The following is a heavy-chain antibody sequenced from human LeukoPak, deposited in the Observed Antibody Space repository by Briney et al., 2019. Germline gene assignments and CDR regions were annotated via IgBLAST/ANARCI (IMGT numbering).Heavy chain of an antibody. CDR1: GGSFSGYY. CDR2: INHSGST. V-gene: IGHV4-34*01. J-gene: IGHJ4*02. CDR3: ARGIGITMIVVAPWIPYYFDY. Sequence: SETLSLTCAVYGGSFSGYYWSWIRQPPGKGLEWIGEINHSGSTNYNPSLKSRVTISVDTSKNQFSLKLSSVTAADTAVYYCARGIGITMIVVAPWIPYYFDYWGQGTLVTVSS. D-gene: IGHD3-22*01.